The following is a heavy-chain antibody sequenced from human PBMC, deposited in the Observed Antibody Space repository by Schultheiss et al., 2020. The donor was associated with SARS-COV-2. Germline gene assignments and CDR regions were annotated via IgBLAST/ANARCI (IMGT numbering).Heavy chain of an antibody. CDR1: GFTFSSYS. CDR3: TTDNANGYCGGDCSDY. Sequence: GGSLRLSCAASGFTFSSYSMNWVRQAPGKGLEWVSSISSSSSYIYYADSVKGRFTISRDNAKNSLYLQMNSLRAEDTAVYYCTTDNANGYCGGDCSDYWGQGTLVTVSS. V-gene: IGHV3-21*01. D-gene: IGHD2-21*01. J-gene: IGHJ4*02. CDR2: ISSSSSYI.